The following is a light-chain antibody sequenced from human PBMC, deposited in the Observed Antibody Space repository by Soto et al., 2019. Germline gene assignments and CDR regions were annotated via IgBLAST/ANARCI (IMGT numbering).Light chain of an antibody. CDR2: HAS. V-gene: IGKV1-5*01. Sequence: IQMTQSPSTLSASSGDRVTITCRASQSISSWLAWYQQKLGRAPRLLIYHASSLESGVPSRFSGSGYGTEFTLTISSLQPDDFATYYCKQYNTYSSLTFGGGTQGGYQ. CDR1: QSISSW. J-gene: IGKJ4*01. CDR3: KQYNTYSSLT.